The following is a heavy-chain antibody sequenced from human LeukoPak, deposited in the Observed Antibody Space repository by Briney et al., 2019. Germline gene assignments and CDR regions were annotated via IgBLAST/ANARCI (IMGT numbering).Heavy chain of an antibody. V-gene: IGHV4-59*01. CDR1: GGSISSYY. Sequence: SQTLSLTCTVSGGSISSYYCSWIRQPPGKGLEWIGYIYYSGSTNYNPSLKSRVTISVDTSKNQFSLKLSSVTAADTAVYYCARLRGYSYGYVDYWGQGTLVTVSS. J-gene: IGHJ4*02. CDR3: ARLRGYSYGYVDY. D-gene: IGHD5-18*01. CDR2: IYYSGST.